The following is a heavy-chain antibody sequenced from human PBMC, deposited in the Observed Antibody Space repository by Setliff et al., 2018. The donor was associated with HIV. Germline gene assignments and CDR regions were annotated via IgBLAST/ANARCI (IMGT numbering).Heavy chain of an antibody. CDR3: ASDSSAWSWAKFFQH. CDR2: IIPILGVQ. Sequence: SVQVSCKASGGPFTSSSIGWVGPAPGQGLAWMGRIIPILGVQRYAQKFQGRVTITADKSTSTSYMHLSSLRAEDTAVYSCASDSSAWSWAKFFQHWGQGTLVTVSS. CDR1: GGPFTSSS. D-gene: IGHD6-13*01. J-gene: IGHJ1*01. V-gene: IGHV1-69*02.